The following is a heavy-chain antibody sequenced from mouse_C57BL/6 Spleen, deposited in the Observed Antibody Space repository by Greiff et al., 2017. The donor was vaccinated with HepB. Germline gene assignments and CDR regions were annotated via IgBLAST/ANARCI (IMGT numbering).Heavy chain of an antibody. Sequence: QVQLQQSGAELVKPGASVKLSCKASGYTFTSYWMQWVKQRPGQGLEWIGEIDPSDSYTNYNQKFKGKATLTVATSSSTAYMQLSSLTSEDSAVSYCARSPLHSNYPDYWGQGTTLTVST. CDR2: IDPSDSYT. CDR3: ARSPLHSNYPDY. D-gene: IGHD2-5*01. CDR1: GYTFTSYW. J-gene: IGHJ2*01. V-gene: IGHV1-50*01.